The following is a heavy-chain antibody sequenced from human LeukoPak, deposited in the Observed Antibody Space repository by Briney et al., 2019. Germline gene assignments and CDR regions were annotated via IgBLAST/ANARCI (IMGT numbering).Heavy chain of an antibody. V-gene: IGHV1-18*01. Sequence: GASVKVSCKASGYTFTSYGISWVRQAPGQGLEWMGWISAYNGNTNYAQKLQGGVTMTTDTSTSTAYMELRSLRSDDTAVYYCARDGRYYDFWSGQNWFDPWGQGTLVTVSS. CDR2: ISAYNGNT. J-gene: IGHJ5*02. CDR3: ARDGRYYDFWSGQNWFDP. D-gene: IGHD3-3*01. CDR1: GYTFTSYG.